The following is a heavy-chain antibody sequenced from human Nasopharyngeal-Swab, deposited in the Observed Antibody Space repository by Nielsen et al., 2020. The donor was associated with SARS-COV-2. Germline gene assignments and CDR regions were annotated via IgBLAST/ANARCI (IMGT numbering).Heavy chain of an antibody. CDR1: GGSFSGYY. V-gene: IGHV4-34*01. J-gene: IGHJ6*03. D-gene: IGHD6-19*01. CDR2: INHSGST. Sequence: SETLSLTCAVYGGSFSGYYWSWIRQPPGKGLEWIGEINHSGSTNYNPSLKSRVTISVDTSKNQFSLKLSSGTAADTAVHNSPRGVPKWQWLPKRYYYMDVWGKGTTVTVSS. CDR3: PRGVPKWQWLPKRYYYMDV.